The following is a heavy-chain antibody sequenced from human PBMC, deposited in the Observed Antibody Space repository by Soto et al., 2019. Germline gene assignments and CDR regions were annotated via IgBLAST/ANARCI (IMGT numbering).Heavy chain of an antibody. J-gene: IGHJ4*02. CDR3: ARDSIYNSYGTYFDY. D-gene: IGHD5-18*01. V-gene: IGHV1-2*04. CDR1: GYTFTAYY. Sequence: GASVKVSCKTSGYTFTAYYMHWVRQAPGQGLEWMGWINPNSGGTNYAQKFQGWVTMTRDTSITTAYMELSRLTSDDTAVYYCARDSIYNSYGTYFDYWGQGSLVTVFS. CDR2: INPNSGGT.